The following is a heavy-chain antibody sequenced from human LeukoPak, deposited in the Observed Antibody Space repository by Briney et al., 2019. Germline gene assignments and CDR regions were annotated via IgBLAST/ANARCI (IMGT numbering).Heavy chain of an antibody. J-gene: IGHJ5*02. CDR1: GYTFTSYG. CDR2: ISAYNGNT. V-gene: IGHV1-18*01. Sequence: ASVKVSCKASGYTFTSYGISWVRQAPGQGLEWMGWISAYNGNTDYAQKLQGRVTMTTDTSTSTAYMELRSLRSDDTAVYYCARAYCSGGSCYSSRGMFDPWGQGTLVTVSS. D-gene: IGHD2-15*01. CDR3: ARAYCSGGSCYSSRGMFDP.